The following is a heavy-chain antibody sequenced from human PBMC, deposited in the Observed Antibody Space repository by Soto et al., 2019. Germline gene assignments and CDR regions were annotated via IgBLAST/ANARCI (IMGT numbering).Heavy chain of an antibody. D-gene: IGHD4-17*01. CDR3: ARLMATVANDY. CDR2: LYYSESA. V-gene: IGHV4-59*08. Sequence: QVQLQESGPGLVKPSETLSLTCTVSGASIRSHHWSWIRQPPGKGLEWIGYLYYSESANYNTSLRSRVTISLDMSKNQLSLKLSSVTAADTAVYYCARLMATVANDYWGQGALVTVSS. J-gene: IGHJ4*02. CDR1: GASIRSHH.